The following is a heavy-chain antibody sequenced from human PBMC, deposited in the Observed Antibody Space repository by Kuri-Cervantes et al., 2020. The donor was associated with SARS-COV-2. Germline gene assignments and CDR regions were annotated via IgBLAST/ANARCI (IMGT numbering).Heavy chain of an antibody. V-gene: IGHV4-4*09. Sequence: GSLRLSCAVYGGSFSGYYWSWIRQPPGKGLEWIGYIYTSGSTNYNPSLKSRVTISVDTSKNQFSLKLSSVTAADTAVYYCARGLFGPTTAEYFQHWGQGTLVTVSS. J-gene: IGHJ1*01. CDR2: IYTSGST. D-gene: IGHD3-3*01. CDR3: ARGLFGPTTAEYFQH. CDR1: GGSFSGYY.